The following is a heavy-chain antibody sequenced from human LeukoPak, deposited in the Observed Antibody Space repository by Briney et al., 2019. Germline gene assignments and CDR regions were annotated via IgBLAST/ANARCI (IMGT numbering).Heavy chain of an antibody. CDR2: IYHSGST. D-gene: IGHD3-22*01. J-gene: IGHJ3*02. V-gene: IGHV4-38-2*01. Sequence: PSETLSLTCAVSGYSISSGYYWGWIRQPPGKGLEWIGSIYHSGSTYYNPSLKSRVTISVDTSKDQFSLKLSSVTAADTAVYYCARQGLYYYDSSGPDAFDIWGQGTMVTVSS. CDR1: GYSISSGYY. CDR3: ARQGLYYYDSSGPDAFDI.